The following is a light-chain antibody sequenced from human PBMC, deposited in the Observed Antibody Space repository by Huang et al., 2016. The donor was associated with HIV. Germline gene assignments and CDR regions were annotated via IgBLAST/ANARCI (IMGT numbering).Light chain of an antibody. CDR1: QSVLSPSNNRNH. J-gene: IGKJ1*01. CDR3: QQYYSIPG. V-gene: IGKV4-1*01. CDR2: WAA. Sequence: DIVMTQSPDSLAVSLGERATITCVSSQSVLSPSNNRNHLARYQQKPRQPPKLLIHWAATRESGVPDRFRGSGSATDFTLTIDNLQAEDVALYFFQQYYSIPGFGQGTYVEV.